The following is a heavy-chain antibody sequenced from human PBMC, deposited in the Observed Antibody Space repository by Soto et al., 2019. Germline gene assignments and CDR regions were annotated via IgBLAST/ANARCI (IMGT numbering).Heavy chain of an antibody. Sequence: QLQLQESGSGLVKPSQTLSLTCAVSGGSISSGGSSWSWIRQPPGKGLEWIGYIYHSGSTYYNPSLESRVTISVDRSKNQFSLKLSSVTAADTAVYYWARAGDSSGPVALGYWGQGTLVTVSS. J-gene: IGHJ4*02. D-gene: IGHD6-19*01. V-gene: IGHV4-30-2*01. CDR2: IYHSGST. CDR1: GGSISSGGSS. CDR3: ARAGDSSGPVALGY.